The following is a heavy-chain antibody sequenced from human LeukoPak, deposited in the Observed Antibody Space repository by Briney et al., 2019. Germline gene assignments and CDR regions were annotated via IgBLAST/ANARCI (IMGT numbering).Heavy chain of an antibody. CDR3: AREREYYDSSGPGVSYYYYMDV. Sequence: SETLSLTCTVSGGSISSYYWSWIRQPAGKGLEWIGRIYASGSTNYNPSLKSRVTMSVDTSKNQFSLKLSSVTAADTAVYYCAREREYYDSSGPGVSYYYYMDVWGKGTTVTVSS. V-gene: IGHV4-4*07. D-gene: IGHD3-22*01. J-gene: IGHJ6*03. CDR2: IYASGST. CDR1: GGSISSYY.